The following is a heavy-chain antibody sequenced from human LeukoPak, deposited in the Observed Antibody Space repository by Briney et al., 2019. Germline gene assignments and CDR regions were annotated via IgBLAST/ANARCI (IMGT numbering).Heavy chain of an antibody. J-gene: IGHJ6*03. CDR2: IKHDGSVK. Sequence: GGSLRLSCAASGFTFSSYWMSWVRQAPGKGLEWVANIKHDGSVKYYVDSVKGRFTISRDNAKNSLSLQMNSLSAEDTAVYYCSRDQQGPYYYHMDVWGKGTTVTVSS. V-gene: IGHV3-7*01. CDR3: SRDQQGPYYYHMDV. CDR1: GFTFSSYW.